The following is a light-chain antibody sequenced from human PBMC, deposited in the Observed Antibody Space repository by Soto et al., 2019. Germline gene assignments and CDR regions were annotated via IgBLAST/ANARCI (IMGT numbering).Light chain of an antibody. CDR1: QSVSSK. V-gene: IGKV3-15*01. Sequence: EIVMTQSPATLYVSPGERATLSCRASQSVSSKLAWYQQKPGQAPRVLIHGASTRATGIPARFSGSGSGTEFTLTISSLQSEDFAVYYCQHYNDWPPTWTFGQGTRVEIK. CDR2: GAS. CDR3: QHYNDWPPTWT. J-gene: IGKJ1*01.